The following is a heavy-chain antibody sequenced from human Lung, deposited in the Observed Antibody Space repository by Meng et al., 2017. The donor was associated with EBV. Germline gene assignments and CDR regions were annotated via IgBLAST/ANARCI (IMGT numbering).Heavy chain of an antibody. CDR1: GYTFSSYG. J-gene: IGHJ4*02. CDR2: ISTYNDNP. V-gene: IGHV1-18*01. Sequence: QVQLGDAGAEVKRPGASVKVSCKASGYTFSSYGFTWVRQAPGQGLEWLGWISTYNDNPKYAQKVQGRVTMTADTSTSTAYMELRSLTSDDTAVYYCARDLWPHIVVVTAPSEFWGQGTLVTVSS. D-gene: IGHD2-21*02. CDR3: ARDLWPHIVVVTAPSEF.